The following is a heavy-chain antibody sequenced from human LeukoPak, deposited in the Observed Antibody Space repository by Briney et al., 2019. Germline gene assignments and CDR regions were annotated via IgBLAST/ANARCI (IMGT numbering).Heavy chain of an antibody. J-gene: IGHJ5*02. CDR3: ARFLVDTAMAAYNWFDP. D-gene: IGHD5-18*01. V-gene: IGHV4-34*01. CDR1: GGSFSGYY. Sequence: SETLPLTCAVYGGSFSGYYWSWIRQPPGKGLEWIGEINHSGSTNYNPSLKSRVTISVDTSKNQFSLKLSSVTAADTAVYYCARFLVDTAMAAYNWFDPWGQGTLVTVSS. CDR2: INHSGST.